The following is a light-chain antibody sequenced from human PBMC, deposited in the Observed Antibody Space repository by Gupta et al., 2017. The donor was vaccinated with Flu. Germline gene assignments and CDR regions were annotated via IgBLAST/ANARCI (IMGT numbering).Light chain of an antibody. Sequence: QSVLTQPPSVSGAPGQRVIISCSGSSPNTGSNAVNWFQQYPGMAPKLLVFGNDKRPSGVPDRFSGAKSGTTASLAITNLQTEDEADYYCASWDDSRKIYVFGTGTTVTVL. CDR3: ASWDDSRKIYV. CDR1: SPNTGSNA. V-gene: IGLV1-44*01. CDR2: GND. J-gene: IGLJ1*01.